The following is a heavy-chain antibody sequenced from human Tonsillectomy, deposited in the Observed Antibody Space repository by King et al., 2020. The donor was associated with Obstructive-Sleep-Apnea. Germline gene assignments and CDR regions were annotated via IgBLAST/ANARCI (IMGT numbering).Heavy chain of an antibody. CDR1: GFTFSSYS. V-gene: IGHV3-48*04. Sequence: EVQLVESGGGLVQPGGSLRLSCAASGFTFSSYSMDWVRQAPGKGLEWVSYISSSSGTIYYAGSVKGRFTISRDNAKSSLYLQMNSLRAEDTAVYYCAGMTQTDAFDIWGQGTMVTVSS. J-gene: IGHJ3*02. CDR2: ISSSSGTI. CDR3: AGMTQTDAFDI.